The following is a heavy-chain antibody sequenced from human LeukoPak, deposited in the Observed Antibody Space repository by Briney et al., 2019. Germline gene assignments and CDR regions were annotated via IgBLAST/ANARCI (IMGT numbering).Heavy chain of an antibody. CDR1: GFTFSSYG. D-gene: IGHD3-3*01. CDR3: ANTYYDFWSGYYKGAFDI. CDR2: IRYDGSNK. Sequence: GGSLRLSCAASGFTFSSYGMHWVRQAPGKGLEWVAFIRYDGSNKYYADSVKGRFTISRDNSKNTLYLQMNSLRAEDTAVYYCANTYYDFWSGYYKGAFDIWGQGTMVTVSS. J-gene: IGHJ3*02. V-gene: IGHV3-30*02.